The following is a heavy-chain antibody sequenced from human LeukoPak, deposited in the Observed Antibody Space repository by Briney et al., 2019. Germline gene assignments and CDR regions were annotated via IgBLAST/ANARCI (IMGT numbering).Heavy chain of an antibody. Sequence: ASVKVSCKVSGYTLTELSMHWVRQAPGKGLEWVGGFDPEDGETIYAQKFQGRVTMTEDTSTDTAYMELSSLRSEDAAVYYCACRDGYNWDYWGQGTLVTVSS. J-gene: IGHJ4*02. V-gene: IGHV1-24*01. D-gene: IGHD5-24*01. CDR3: ACRDGYNWDY. CDR2: FDPEDGET. CDR1: GYTLTELS.